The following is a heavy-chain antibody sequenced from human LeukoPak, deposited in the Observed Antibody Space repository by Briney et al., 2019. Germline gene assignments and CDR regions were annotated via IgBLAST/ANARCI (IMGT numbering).Heavy chain of an antibody. J-gene: IGHJ4*02. CDR3: VRSSGYIFDY. D-gene: IGHD3-22*01. CDR1: GFTVSSNY. CDR2: MYSGGCT. Sequence: PGGSLRLSCASSGFTVSSNYMIWVRQAPGKGLEWVSVMYSGGCTYYADSVKGRFTISRDNSKNTLYLQMNSLGAEDTAVYYCVRSSGYIFDYWGQGTLVTVSS. V-gene: IGHV3-53*01.